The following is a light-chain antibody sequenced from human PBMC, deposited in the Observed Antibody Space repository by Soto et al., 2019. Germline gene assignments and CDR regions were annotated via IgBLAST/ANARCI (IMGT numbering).Light chain of an antibody. CDR1: SSDIGGHKN. Sequence: QSVLTQPASVSGSPGQSITVSCTGTSSDIGGHKNVSWYQQHPGKVPKLIIYEVSNRPSGVSNCFSGSKSGNTASLTVSGLQAEDEADYYCSSYTTTSTVVFGGGTKLTVL. V-gene: IGLV2-14*01. J-gene: IGLJ2*01. CDR2: EVS. CDR3: SSYTTTSTVV.